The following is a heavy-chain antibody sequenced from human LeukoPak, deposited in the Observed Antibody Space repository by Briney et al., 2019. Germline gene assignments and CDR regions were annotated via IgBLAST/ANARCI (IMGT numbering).Heavy chain of an antibody. D-gene: IGHD6-19*01. CDR1: GFTVSSNY. V-gene: IGHV3-66*01. Sequence: GGSLRLSCAASGFTVSSNYMSWVRQAPGKGLEWVSVIYSGGSTYYADSVKGRFTISRDNSKNTLYLQMNSLRAEDTAVYYCARDWMMAGYGGLYGMDVWGQGTTVTVSS. J-gene: IGHJ6*02. CDR2: IYSGGST. CDR3: ARDWMMAGYGGLYGMDV.